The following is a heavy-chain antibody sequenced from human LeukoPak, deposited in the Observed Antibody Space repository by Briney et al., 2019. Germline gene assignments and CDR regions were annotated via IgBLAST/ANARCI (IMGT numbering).Heavy chain of an antibody. Sequence: QTGGSLRLSCSASGFVFSDYPLHWIRQSPGKGPEWVAVISFDGSHQYYADSVKGRFTVSRDTSKNTLFLQMNRLTIEDTAIYFCARDGRPLARVTASYFDSWGQGTLVTVS. J-gene: IGHJ4*02. CDR2: ISFDGSHQ. CDR1: GFVFSDYP. D-gene: IGHD2-21*02. CDR3: ARDGRPLARVTASYFDS. V-gene: IGHV3-30*01.